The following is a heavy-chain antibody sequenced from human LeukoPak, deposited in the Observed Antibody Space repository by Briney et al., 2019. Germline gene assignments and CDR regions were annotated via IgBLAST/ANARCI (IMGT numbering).Heavy chain of an antibody. CDR3: AKDRARSGYTPDTYDY. J-gene: IGHJ4*02. V-gene: IGHV3-23*01. CDR1: GLTFRKNA. D-gene: IGHD6-25*01. CDR2: ISGTRGST. Sequence: PGGALDLSCAASGLTFRKNAMSWVRPAPGKGLEWVSVISGTRGSTYHSASVKRRFTISTDNSNNTLYLQINSLRAEDTAVYYCAKDRARSGYTPDTYDYWGQGTLVTVSS.